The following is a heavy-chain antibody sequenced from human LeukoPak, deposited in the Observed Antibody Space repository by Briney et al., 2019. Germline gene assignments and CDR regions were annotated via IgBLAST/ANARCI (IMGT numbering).Heavy chain of an antibody. D-gene: IGHD1-1*01. CDR2: IYTSGNM. CDR1: GGSISSYY. V-gene: IGHV4-4*07. Sequence: SGTLSLTCTVSGGSISSYYWSWIRQSAGKGLEWIGRIYTSGNMNYNPSLKSRVIMSVDTSKNQFSLNLSSVTAADTAVYYCARTVGSTGDYYYYYMDVWGKGTTVTVSS. CDR3: ARTVGSTGDYYYYYMDV. J-gene: IGHJ6*03.